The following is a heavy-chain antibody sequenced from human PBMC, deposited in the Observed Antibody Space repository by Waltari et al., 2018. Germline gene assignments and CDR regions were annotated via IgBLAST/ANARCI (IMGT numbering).Heavy chain of an antibody. Sequence: EVQLLESGGGLVQPGGSLRLSCVASGFTFSSYGMSWVRQGAGKGLEWVSSVSGSGDTTDYADSVKGRFTISSDNSKNTFYLQMNSLRVDDTAVYYCAKDRDGSSLTLYYFDHWSQGALVTVSS. V-gene: IGHV3-23*01. CDR2: VSGSGDTT. CDR1: GFTFSSYG. D-gene: IGHD1-26*01. CDR3: AKDRDGSSLTLYYFDH. J-gene: IGHJ4*02.